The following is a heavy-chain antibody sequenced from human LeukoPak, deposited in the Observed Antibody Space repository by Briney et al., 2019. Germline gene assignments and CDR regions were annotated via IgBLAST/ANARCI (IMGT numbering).Heavy chain of an antibody. Sequence: ASVKVSCKASNYTFTSYGISWVRQAPGQGLEWMGWISAYNGNTNYAQNFQGRVTMTTDTSTSTAYMELRSLRSDDTAVYYCARDTVVTYYYDSSGYPFDTWGRGTMVTVSS. D-gene: IGHD3-22*01. CDR1: NYTFTSYG. CDR2: ISAYNGNT. CDR3: ARDTVVTYYYDSSGYPFDT. V-gene: IGHV1-18*01. J-gene: IGHJ3*02.